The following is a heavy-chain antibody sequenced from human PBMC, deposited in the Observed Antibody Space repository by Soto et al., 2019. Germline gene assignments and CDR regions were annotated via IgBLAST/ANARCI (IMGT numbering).Heavy chain of an antibody. CDR1: GFTFRDHY. Sequence: EVQLVESGGGLVQPGGSLRLSCAASGFTFRDHYMDWVRQAPGKGLEWVGRTRNKANSYTTEYAASVKGRFTISRDDSKNSLYLQMNSLKTEDTAVYYCARVSYYYYMDVWGKGTTVTVSS. CDR3: ARVSYYYYMDV. J-gene: IGHJ6*03. V-gene: IGHV3-72*01. CDR2: TRNKANSYTT.